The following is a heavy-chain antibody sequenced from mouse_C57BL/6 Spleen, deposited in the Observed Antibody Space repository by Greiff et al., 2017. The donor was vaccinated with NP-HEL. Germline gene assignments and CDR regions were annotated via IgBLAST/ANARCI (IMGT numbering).Heavy chain of an antibody. CDR3: AGAYDYAGGDFDD. D-gene: IGHD1-1*01. CDR2: ISSGSSTI. CDR1: GFTFSDYG. J-gene: IGHJ2*01. V-gene: IGHV5-17*01. Sequence: EVQRVESGGGLVKPGGSLKLSCAASGFTFSDYGMHWVRQAPEKGLEWVAYISSGSSTIYYADTVKGQFTISRDNAKNTLFLQMTSLRSEDTAMYYGAGAYDYAGGDFDDRGQGTTLTVAS.